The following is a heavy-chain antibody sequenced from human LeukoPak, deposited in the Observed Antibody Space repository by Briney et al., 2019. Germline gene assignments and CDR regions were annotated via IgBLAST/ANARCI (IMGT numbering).Heavy chain of an antibody. CDR2: ITGSGGFT. V-gene: IGHV3-23*01. CDR3: VRSLDY. Sequence: GGSLRLSCAASVFFFSTNSMYWVRHAPWKGLEWVSVITGSGGFTQYADSVKGRFTISRDNSKNTVYLQMNSLRVEDTALYYCVRSLDYWGQGTLVTVSS. J-gene: IGHJ4*02. CDR1: VFFFSTNS.